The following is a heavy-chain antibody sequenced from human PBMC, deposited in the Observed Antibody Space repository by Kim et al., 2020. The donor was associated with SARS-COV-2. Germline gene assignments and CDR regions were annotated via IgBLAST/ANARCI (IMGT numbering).Heavy chain of an antibody. CDR1: GFTFSSYW. Sequence: GGSLRLSCAASGFTFSSYWMHWVRQAPGKGLVWVSRINSDGSSTSYADSVKGRFTISRDNAKNTLYLQMNSLRAEDTAVYYCARDDGGESQLLLYSLIDYWGQGTLVTVSS. J-gene: IGHJ4*02. CDR2: INSDGSST. CDR3: ARDDGGESQLLLYSLIDY. D-gene: IGHD2-2*02. V-gene: IGHV3-74*01.